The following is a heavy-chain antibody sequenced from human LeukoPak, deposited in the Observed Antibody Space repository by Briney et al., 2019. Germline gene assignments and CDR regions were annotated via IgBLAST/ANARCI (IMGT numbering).Heavy chain of an antibody. J-gene: IGHJ4*02. Sequence: SETLSLTCAVYGGSFSGYYWSWIRQPPGKGLEWIGEINHSGSTNCNPSLKSRVTISVDTSKNQFSLKLSSVTAADTAVYYCARGRAGSSGYRVWGQGTLVTVSS. CDR2: INHSGST. CDR3: ARGRAGSSGYRV. CDR1: GGSFSGYY. V-gene: IGHV4-34*01. D-gene: IGHD3-22*01.